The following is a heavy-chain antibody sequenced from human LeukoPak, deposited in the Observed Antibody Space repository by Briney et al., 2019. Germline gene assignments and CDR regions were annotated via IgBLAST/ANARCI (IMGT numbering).Heavy chain of an antibody. CDR2: ISSSSSYI. D-gene: IGHD3-10*01. CDR3: ARESITMVRGVMGTFDY. V-gene: IGHV3-21*01. J-gene: IGHJ4*02. CDR1: GFTFSSYS. Sequence: GGSLRLSCAASGFTFSSYSMNWVRQAPGKGLEWVSSISSSSSYIYYADSVKGRFTISRDNAKNSLYLQMNSLRAEDTAVYYCARESITMVRGVMGTFDYWGQGTLVTVSS.